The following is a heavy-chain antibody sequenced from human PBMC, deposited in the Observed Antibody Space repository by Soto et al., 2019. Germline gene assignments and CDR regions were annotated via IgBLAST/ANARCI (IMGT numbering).Heavy chain of an antibody. CDR3: ARWAHYYGSGSYYNKSYYYYMDV. J-gene: IGHJ6*03. Sequence: QVQLVQSGAEVKKPGASVKVSCKASGYTFTSYGISWVRQAPGQGLEWMGWISAYNGNTNYAQKLQGRATMTTDTSQSTAYMELRSLRSDDTAVYYCARWAHYYGSGSYYNKSYYYYMDVWGKGTTVTVSS. V-gene: IGHV1-18*01. CDR1: GYTFTSYG. CDR2: ISAYNGNT. D-gene: IGHD3-10*01.